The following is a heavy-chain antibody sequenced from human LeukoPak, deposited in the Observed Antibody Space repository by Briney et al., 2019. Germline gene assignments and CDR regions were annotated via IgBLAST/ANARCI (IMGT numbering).Heavy chain of an antibody. CDR1: GGSFSGYY. Sequence: SETLSLTCAVYGGSFSGYYWSWIRQPPGKGLEWIGEINHSGSTNYNPSLKSRVTISVDTSKNQFSLKPSSVTAADTAVYYCARLPTMVRGVDNKNWFDPWGQGTLVTVSS. D-gene: IGHD3-10*01. V-gene: IGHV4-34*01. CDR2: INHSGST. J-gene: IGHJ5*02. CDR3: ARLPTMVRGVDNKNWFDP.